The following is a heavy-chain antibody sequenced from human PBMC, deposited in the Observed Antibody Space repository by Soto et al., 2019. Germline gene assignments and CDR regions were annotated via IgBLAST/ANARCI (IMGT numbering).Heavy chain of an antibody. CDR3: ASGYCSGGSCLDSNYFDY. V-gene: IGHV4-39*01. Sequence: QLQLQESGPGLVKPSETLSLTCTVSGGSISSSSYYWGWIRQPPGQGLEWIGSIYYSGSTYYNPALKSRVTIYVDTSKNQCALKLSSVTAADTAVYYCASGYCSGGSCLDSNYFDYWGQGTLVTVSS. CDR2: IYYSGST. J-gene: IGHJ4*02. CDR1: GGSISSSSYY. D-gene: IGHD2-15*01.